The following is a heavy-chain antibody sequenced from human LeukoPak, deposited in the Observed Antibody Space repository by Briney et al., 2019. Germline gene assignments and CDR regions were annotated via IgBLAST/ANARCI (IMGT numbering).Heavy chain of an antibody. CDR1: GFTFSNYW. J-gene: IGHJ4*02. D-gene: IGHD3-10*01. V-gene: IGHV3-21*01. Sequence: GGSLRLSCAASGFTFSNYWMNWVRQAPGKGLEWVSSISSSSSYIYYADSVKGRFTISRDNAKNSLYLQMNSLRAEDTAVYYCARGRVGYGSGSYYNVRTYYFDYWGQGTLVTVSS. CDR2: ISSSSSYI. CDR3: ARGRVGYGSGSYYNVRTYYFDY.